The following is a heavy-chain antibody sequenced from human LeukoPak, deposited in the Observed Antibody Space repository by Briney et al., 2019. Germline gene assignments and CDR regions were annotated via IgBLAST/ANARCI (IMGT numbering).Heavy chain of an antibody. CDR2: ISGSGTTT. CDR1: GFTPNSYA. J-gene: IGHJ5*02. Sequence: PGGSLTLSCAASGFTPNSYAMNWVRQAPGKGLEWVSAISGSGTTTYYADSVKGRFTISRDNSKNTLYLQVNSLRAEATALYYCAKEGATVPSFGGWFDPWGHGTLVTVSS. CDR3: AKEGATVPSFGGWFDP. D-gene: IGHD3-16*01. V-gene: IGHV3-23*01.